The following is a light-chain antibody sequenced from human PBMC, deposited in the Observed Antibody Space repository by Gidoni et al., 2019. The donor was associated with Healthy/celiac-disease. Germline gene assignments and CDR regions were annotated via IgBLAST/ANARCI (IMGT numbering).Light chain of an antibody. CDR3: QQRSNWPPVT. CDR2: DAS. Sequence: ELVLTQSPATLSLSPGERATLSCRASQSVSSYLAWYQQKPGQAPRRLIYDASNRATGIPARFSGSGSGTDFTLTISSLEPEDFAVYYCQQRSNWPPVTFGQGTRLEIK. J-gene: IGKJ5*01. V-gene: IGKV3-11*01. CDR1: QSVSSY.